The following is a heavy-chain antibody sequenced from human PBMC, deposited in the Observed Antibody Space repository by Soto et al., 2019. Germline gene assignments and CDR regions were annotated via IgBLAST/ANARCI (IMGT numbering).Heavy chain of an antibody. J-gene: IGHJ4*02. CDR3: ARIEAFAYGYGLGYYFDT. Sequence: QVQLVQSGAEVKTPGSSMRASCKASVGTVKNDAFSWVRQAPGQGLEWMGGFIPIFGTGNYTEQCQCSVSITADEDTKTAYMDLRSLRADDMSVYYGARIEAFAYGYGLGYYFDTWGEGTLITVSS. D-gene: IGHD5-18*01. CDR2: FIPIFGTG. CDR1: VGTVKNDA. V-gene: IGHV1-69*01.